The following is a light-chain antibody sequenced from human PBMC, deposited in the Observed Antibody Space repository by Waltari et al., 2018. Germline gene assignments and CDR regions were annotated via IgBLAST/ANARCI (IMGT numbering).Light chain of an antibody. CDR1: SRDIGAYNY. Sequence: QSALTQPASVSGSPGQSITISCTGTSRDIGAYNYVCWYRQYPGKAPKLIISDVNTRPSVISHRFSGSKSGNTASLTISGLQAEDEADYYCSSYTSSSTLVFGGGTRLTVL. J-gene: IGLJ2*01. CDR3: SSYTSSSTLV. CDR2: DVN. V-gene: IGLV2-14*03.